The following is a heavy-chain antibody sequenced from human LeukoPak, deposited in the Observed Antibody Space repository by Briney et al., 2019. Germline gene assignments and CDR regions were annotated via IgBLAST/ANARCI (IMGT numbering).Heavy chain of an antibody. V-gene: IGHV3-30*04. CDR3: AREKVPSAIGGFDY. CDR1: GFTFSSYA. J-gene: IGHJ4*02. CDR2: ISYDGSNK. Sequence: GRSLRLSCAASGFTFSSYAMHWVRQAPGKGLEWVAVISYDGSNKYYADSVKGRFTISRDNSKNTLYLQMNSLRAEDTAVYYCAREKVPSAIGGFDYWGQGTLVTVSS. D-gene: IGHD2-2*01.